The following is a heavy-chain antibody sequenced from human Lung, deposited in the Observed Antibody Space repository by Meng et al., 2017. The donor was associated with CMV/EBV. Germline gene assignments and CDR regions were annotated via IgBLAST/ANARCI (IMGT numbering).Heavy chain of an antibody. J-gene: IGHJ4*02. D-gene: IGHD2-15*01. V-gene: IGHV1-2*02. CDR3: ARDGGGLYYFDY. Sequence: ASVXVSCKASGYTFTGYYMHWVRQAPGQGLEWMGWINPNSGGTNYAQKFQGRVTMTRDTSISTAYMVLSRLRSDDTAVYYCARDGGGLYYFDYWGQGTLVTVSS. CDR2: INPNSGGT. CDR1: GYTFTGYY.